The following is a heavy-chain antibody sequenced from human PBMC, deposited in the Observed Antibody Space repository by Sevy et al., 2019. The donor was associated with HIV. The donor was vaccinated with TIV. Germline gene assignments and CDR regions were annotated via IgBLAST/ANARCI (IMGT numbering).Heavy chain of an antibody. J-gene: IGHJ4*02. CDR1: GLTFSTYG. V-gene: IGHV3-30*18. Sequence: GGSLRLSCAASGLTFSTYGMHWVRQAPGKGLELVAVISYDGNIQYYADSVKGRFTVSRDNSKNTLYLQMNSLRAEDSAVYYCAKDQGGYNYAPGYWGQGTLVTVSS. CDR2: ISYDGNIQ. CDR3: AKDQGGYNYAPGY. D-gene: IGHD5-18*01.